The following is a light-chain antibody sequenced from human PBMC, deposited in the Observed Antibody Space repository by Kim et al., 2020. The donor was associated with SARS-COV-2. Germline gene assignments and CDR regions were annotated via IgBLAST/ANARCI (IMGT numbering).Light chain of an antibody. CDR3: QVWDSPSGHYV. CDR1: NIGSKS. CDR2: YDS. V-gene: IGLV3-21*04. Sequence: SYELTQPPSVSVAPGKTARVTCGENNIGSKSVHWYQQRPGQAPVLVIYYDSDRPSGIPERFSGSKSGNTATLTISRVEAGDEAAYYCQVWDSPSGHYVCG. J-gene: IGLJ1*01.